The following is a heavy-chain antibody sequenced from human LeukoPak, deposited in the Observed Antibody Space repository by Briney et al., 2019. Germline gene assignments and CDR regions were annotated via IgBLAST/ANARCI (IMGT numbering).Heavy chain of an antibody. V-gene: IGHV1-18*01. CDR3: ARDLGRRCSGGRCYYYSHYMDV. J-gene: IGHJ6*03. CDR2: ISTYNGNT. Sequence: GASVKVSCKASGYTFTIYGISWVRQAPGQGLEWMGWISTYNGNTNYAQKLQDRVTMTTDTSTSTAYMELRSLRSDDTAVYYCARDLGRRCSGGRCYYYSHYMDVWGKGTTVTISS. D-gene: IGHD2-15*01. CDR1: GYTFTIYG.